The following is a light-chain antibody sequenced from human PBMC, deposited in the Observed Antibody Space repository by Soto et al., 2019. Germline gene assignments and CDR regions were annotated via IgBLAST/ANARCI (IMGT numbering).Light chain of an antibody. V-gene: IGLV2-14*01. CDR3: SSYTSSSTLNYV. J-gene: IGLJ1*01. Sequence: SGLAQPASVSGSPGHSITISCTGTSSDVGGYNYVSWYQQHTGKAPRVMIYEVSNRPSGVSNRFSGSKSGDTASLTIAGLQAEDEADYYCSSYTSSSTLNYVFGTGTKVTVL. CDR2: EVS. CDR1: SSDVGGYNY.